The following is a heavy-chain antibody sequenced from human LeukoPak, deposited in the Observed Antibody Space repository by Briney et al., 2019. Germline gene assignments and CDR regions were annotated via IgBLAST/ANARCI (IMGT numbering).Heavy chain of an antibody. Sequence: PGGSLRLSCAASGFSFNNYAMVWVRQTPGKGLEWVSVISAGNDIVYADSVKGRFSISRDSSKNTLYLQMNSLRVEDTAVYYCAKYAPPTTALTRFFDDWDQGTLVTVSS. J-gene: IGHJ4*02. V-gene: IGHV3-23*01. CDR2: ISAGNDI. CDR1: GFSFNNYA. D-gene: IGHD4-17*01. CDR3: AKYAPPTTALTRFFDD.